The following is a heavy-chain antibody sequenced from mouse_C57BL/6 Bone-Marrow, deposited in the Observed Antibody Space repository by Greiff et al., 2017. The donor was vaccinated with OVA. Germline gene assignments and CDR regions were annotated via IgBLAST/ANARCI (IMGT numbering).Heavy chain of an antibody. J-gene: IGHJ1*03. D-gene: IGHD1-1*02. Sequence: EVKVVESGGGLVQPGGSLKLSCAASGFTFSDYYMYWVRQTPEKRLEWVAYISNGGGSTYYPDTVKGRFTISRDNAKNTLYLQMSRLKSEDTAMYYCARQGVASSYWYFDVWGTGTTVTVSS. CDR3: ARQGVASSYWYFDV. CDR1: GFTFSDYY. CDR2: ISNGGGST. V-gene: IGHV5-12*01.